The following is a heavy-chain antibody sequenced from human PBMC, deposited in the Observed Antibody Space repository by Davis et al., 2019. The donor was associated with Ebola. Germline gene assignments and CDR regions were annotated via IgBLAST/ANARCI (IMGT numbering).Heavy chain of an antibody. V-gene: IGHV3-48*04. J-gene: IGHJ6*03. Sequence: GESLKISCAASGFTFSSYSMNWVRQAPGKGLEWVSYISSSSSTIYYADSVKGRFTISRDNAKNSLYLQMNSLRAEDTAVYYCARERDLDYYYYMDVWGKGTTVTVSS. CDR1: GFTFSSYS. CDR3: ARERDLDYYYYMDV. CDR2: ISSSSSTI.